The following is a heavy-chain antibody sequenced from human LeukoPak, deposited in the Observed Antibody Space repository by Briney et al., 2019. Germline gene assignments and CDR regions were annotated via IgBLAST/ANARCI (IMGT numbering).Heavy chain of an antibody. Sequence: GGSLRLSCAASGFNFGDYAMHWVRQTPGKGLEWVSGISWHSNIMAYADSVKGRFIISRDNANNSLFLQMNSLRGEDTALYYCVKGRTPMGPPGNWGQRTLVTVSS. D-gene: IGHD5-18*01. J-gene: IGHJ4*02. V-gene: IGHV3-9*01. CDR3: VKGRTPMGPPGN. CDR1: GFNFGDYA. CDR2: ISWHSNIM.